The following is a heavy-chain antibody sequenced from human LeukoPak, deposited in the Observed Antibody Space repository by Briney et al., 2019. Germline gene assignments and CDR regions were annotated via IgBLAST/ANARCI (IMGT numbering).Heavy chain of an antibody. CDR3: AGYDSSGYSSFS. D-gene: IGHD3-22*01. CDR1: GGSISSSSYY. V-gene: IGHV4-39*01. CDR2: IYYSGST. Sequence: PSETLSLTCTVSGGSISSSSYYWGWLRQPPGKGLEWIGSIYYSGSTYYNPSLKSRVTISVDTSKNQFSLKLSSVTAADTAVYYCAGYDSSGYSSFSWGQGTLVTVSS. J-gene: IGHJ4*02.